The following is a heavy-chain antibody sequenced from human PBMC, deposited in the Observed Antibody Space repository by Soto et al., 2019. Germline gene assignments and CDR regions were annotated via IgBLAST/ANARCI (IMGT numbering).Heavy chain of an antibody. Sequence: QVQLVQSGAEVKKPGASVKVSCKASGYTFTSHYMHWVRQAPGQGLEWMGIINPNGGSTSYAQKFQGRVTMTRDTSTSTVYMELSSLRSEDTAVYYCARGNYGSGSAFYGMDVWGQGTTVTVSS. V-gene: IGHV1-46*01. CDR2: INPNGGST. D-gene: IGHD3-10*01. J-gene: IGHJ6*02. CDR3: ARGNYGSGSAFYGMDV. CDR1: GYTFTSHY.